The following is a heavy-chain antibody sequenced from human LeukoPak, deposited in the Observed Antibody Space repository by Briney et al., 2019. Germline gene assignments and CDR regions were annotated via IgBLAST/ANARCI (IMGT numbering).Heavy chain of an antibody. CDR2: IKQDGSEK. CDR3: ARAGETWSPGIAAGLSYYYYYMDV. V-gene: IGHV3-7*03. Sequence: HSGGSLRLSCAASGFTFSSYAMSWVRQAPGKGLEWVANIKQDGSEKYYVDSVKGRFTISRDNAKNSLYLQMNSLRAEDTALYYCARAGETWSPGIAAGLSYYYYYMDVWGKGTTVTVSS. CDR1: GFTFSSYA. D-gene: IGHD6-13*01. J-gene: IGHJ6*03.